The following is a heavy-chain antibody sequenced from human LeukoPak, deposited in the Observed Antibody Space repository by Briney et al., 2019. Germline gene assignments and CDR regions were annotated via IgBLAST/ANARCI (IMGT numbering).Heavy chain of an antibody. V-gene: IGHV4-61*01. CDR2: IYYSGST. Sequence: SETLSLTCTVSGGSVSSGTYFWTWVRQPPGKGLEWIGYIYYSGSTNYNPSLKSRVTISVDTSKNQFSLKLSSVTAADTAVYYCAVAGSSLYYFDYWGQGTLVTVSS. J-gene: IGHJ4*02. CDR1: GGSVSSGTYF. D-gene: IGHD3-10*01. CDR3: AVAGSSLYYFDY.